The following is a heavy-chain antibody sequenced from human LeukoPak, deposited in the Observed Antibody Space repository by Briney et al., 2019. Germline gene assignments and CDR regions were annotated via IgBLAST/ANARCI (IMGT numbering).Heavy chain of an antibody. D-gene: IGHD1-1*01. CDR1: GGSINDYY. CDR3: AGQQLERGEDH. Sequence: SETLSLTCTISGGSINDYYWSWIRQPAGKGLEWIGYVLYSGTTNYDPSLKSRVSISLDTSKNQFSLMVNSVTAADTAVYFCAGQQLERGEDHWGQGTLVIVSS. J-gene: IGHJ4*02. V-gene: IGHV4-59*08. CDR2: VLYSGTT.